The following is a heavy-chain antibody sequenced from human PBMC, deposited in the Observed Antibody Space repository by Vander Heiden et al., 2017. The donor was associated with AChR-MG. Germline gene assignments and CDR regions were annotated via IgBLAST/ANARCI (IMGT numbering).Heavy chain of an antibody. D-gene: IGHD4-17*01. J-gene: IGHJ3*02. Sequence: QVQLQESGPGLVKPSQTLSLPCTVSGGSISSGGYYWSWIRQHPGKGLEWIGYIYYSGSTYYNPSLKSRVTMSVDTSKNQFSLKLSSVTAADTAVYYCARDAGDYGAANAFDIWGQGTMVTVSS. CDR1: GGSISSGGYY. V-gene: IGHV4-31*03. CDR3: ARDAGDYGAANAFDI. CDR2: IYYSGST.